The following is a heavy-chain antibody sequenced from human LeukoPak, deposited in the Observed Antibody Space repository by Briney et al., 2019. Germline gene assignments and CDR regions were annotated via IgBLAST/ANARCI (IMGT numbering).Heavy chain of an antibody. D-gene: IGHD4-17*01. J-gene: IGHJ4*01. Sequence: WETLSLTCTVSGASITSYYWTWIRQSPEKGLEWIGYIYNYGSTKYEPPPKSRVSISDDTAKNQFSLNVKSVTAADTAVYYCARGVGYGDSRHYDHWGHGIQVTVSS. CDR3: ARGVGYGDSRHYDH. CDR1: GASITSYY. V-gene: IGHV4-59*01. CDR2: IYNYGST.